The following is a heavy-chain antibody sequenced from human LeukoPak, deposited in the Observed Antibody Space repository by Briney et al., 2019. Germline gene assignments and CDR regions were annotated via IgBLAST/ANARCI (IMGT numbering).Heavy chain of an antibody. Sequence: GASVKVSCKASGYTFTDYYMHWVRQAPGQGLEWMGWINPISGGKNYAQKFQGRVTMTRDTSISTAYMELSRLKSDDTAVYYCARDYGDGYNSYYFDYWGQGTLVTVSS. CDR3: ARDYGDGYNSYYFDY. D-gene: IGHD5-24*01. J-gene: IGHJ4*02. CDR1: GYTFTDYY. V-gene: IGHV1-2*02. CDR2: INPISGGK.